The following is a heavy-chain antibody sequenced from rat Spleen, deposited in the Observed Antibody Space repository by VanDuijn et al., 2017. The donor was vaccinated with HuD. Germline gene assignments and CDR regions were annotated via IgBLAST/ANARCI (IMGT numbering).Heavy chain of an antibody. CDR2: ISYDGGDT. Sequence: EVQLVESDGGLVQPGRSLKLSCAASGFTFSDYAMAWVRQSPKKGLEWVATISYDGGDTYYRDSVKGRFTISRDNAKSSLYLQMDSLRSEDTATYYCARHEEGIGTTENFDYWGQGVMVTVSS. CDR3: ARHEEGIGTTENFDY. CDR1: GFTFSDYA. J-gene: IGHJ2*01. D-gene: IGHD1-5*01. V-gene: IGHV5-17*01.